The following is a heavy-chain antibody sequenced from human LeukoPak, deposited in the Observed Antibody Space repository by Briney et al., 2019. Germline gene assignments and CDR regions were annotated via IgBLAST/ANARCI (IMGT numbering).Heavy chain of an antibody. D-gene: IGHD6-6*01. Sequence: ASVKVSCKASGYTFTSYGISWVRQAPGQGLEWLGWISVYNVNTNYAQKLQGRVTMTTDTSTSTAYMELRSLRSDDTAVYYCARRWGSSSMSWFDPWGQGTLVTVSS. V-gene: IGHV1-18*01. CDR3: ARRWGSSSMSWFDP. J-gene: IGHJ5*02. CDR2: ISVYNVNT. CDR1: GYTFTSYG.